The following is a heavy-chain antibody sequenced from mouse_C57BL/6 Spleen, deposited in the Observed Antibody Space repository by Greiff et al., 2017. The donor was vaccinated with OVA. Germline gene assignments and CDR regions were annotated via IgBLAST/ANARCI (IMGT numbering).Heavy chain of an antibody. D-gene: IGHD1-1*01. CDR1: GYTFTSYW. V-gene: IGHV1-64*01. CDR2: IHPNSGST. CDR3: ARDGSSYPTWFAY. Sequence: VQLQQPGAELVKPGASVKLSCKASGYTFTSYWMHWVKQRPGQGLEWIGMIHPNSGSTNYNEKFKSKATLTVDKSSSTAYMQLSSLTSEDSAVYYCARDGSSYPTWFAYWGQGTLVTVSA. J-gene: IGHJ3*01.